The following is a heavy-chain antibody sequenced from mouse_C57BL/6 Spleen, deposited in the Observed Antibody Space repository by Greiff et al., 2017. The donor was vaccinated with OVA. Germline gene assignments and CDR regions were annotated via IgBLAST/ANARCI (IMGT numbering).Heavy chain of an antibody. CDR3: AGHEDLYYSNYVSHAMDY. D-gene: IGHD2-5*01. J-gene: IGHJ4*01. CDR2: FYPGSGSI. V-gene: IGHV1-62-2*01. Sequence: QVQLKESGAELVKPGASVKLSCKASGYTFTEYTIHWVKQRSGQGLEWIGWFYPGSGSIKYNEKFKDKATLTADKSSSTVYMELSRLTSEYSAVYFCAGHEDLYYSNYVSHAMDYWGQGTSVTVSS. CDR1: GYTFTEYT.